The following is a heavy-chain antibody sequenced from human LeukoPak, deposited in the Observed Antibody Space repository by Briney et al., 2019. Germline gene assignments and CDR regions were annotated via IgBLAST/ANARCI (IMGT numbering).Heavy chain of an antibody. CDR2: INHSGST. Sequence: SETLSFTCAVYGGSFSGYYWSWIRQPPGKGLEWIGEINHSGSTNYDPSLKSRVTISVNTSKNQFSLRLSSVTAADTAVYYCARSGTGLLRYYFDYWGQGTLVTVSS. D-gene: IGHD3-22*01. V-gene: IGHV4-34*01. J-gene: IGHJ4*02. CDR3: ARSGTGLLRYYFDY. CDR1: GGSFSGYY.